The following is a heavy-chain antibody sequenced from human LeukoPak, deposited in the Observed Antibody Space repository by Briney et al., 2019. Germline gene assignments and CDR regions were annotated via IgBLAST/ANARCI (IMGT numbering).Heavy chain of an antibody. CDR1: GYTFTSYG. Sequence: GASAKVSCNASGYTFTSYGISWVRQAPGQGLEWMEWIRAYNGNTNYAQKHQGRVTMTTDTSTSTAYMELRSLRSDDTAVYYCARDQGSSSWSQHYYYGMDVWGQGTTVTVSS. CDR3: ARDQGSSSWSQHYYYGMDV. CDR2: IRAYNGNT. D-gene: IGHD6-13*01. J-gene: IGHJ6*02. V-gene: IGHV1-18*01.